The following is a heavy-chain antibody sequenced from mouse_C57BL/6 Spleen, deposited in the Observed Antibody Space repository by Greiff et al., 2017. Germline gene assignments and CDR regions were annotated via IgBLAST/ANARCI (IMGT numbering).Heavy chain of an antibody. V-gene: IGHV5-9-1*02. CDR2: ISSGGDYI. CDR3: TRDGDGKDAMDY. D-gene: IGHD2-1*01. Sequence: DVHLVESGAGLVKPGGSLKLSCAASGFTFSSYAMSWVRQTPEKRLEWVAYISSGGDYIYYADTVKGRFTISRDNARNTLYLQMSSLKSEDTAMYYCTRDGDGKDAMDYWGQGTSVTVSS. CDR1: GFTFSSYA. J-gene: IGHJ4*01.